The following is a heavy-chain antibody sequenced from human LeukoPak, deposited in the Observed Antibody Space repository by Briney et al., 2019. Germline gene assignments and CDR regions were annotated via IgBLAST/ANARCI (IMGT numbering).Heavy chain of an antibody. CDR1: GFTFTSYS. J-gene: IGHJ3*02. V-gene: IGHV3-21*01. D-gene: IGHD6-13*01. CDR3: ARDLGSIATAGTETFDI. CDR2: ISSSSTYI. Sequence: GGSLLLSCASSGFTFTSYSMNWVRQAPGRGLEWVSSISSSSTYIYYADSVKGRFTISRDNAKKSLYLQMNSLRAEDTAVYYCARDLGSIATAGTETFDIWGQGTLVTVSS.